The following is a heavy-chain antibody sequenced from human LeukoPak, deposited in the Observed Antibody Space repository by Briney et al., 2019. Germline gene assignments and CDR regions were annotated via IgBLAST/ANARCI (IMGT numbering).Heavy chain of an antibody. Sequence: GGSLRLSCAASGFTFDDYAMHWVRRAPGKGLEWVSLISGDGHSRFYVDPVKGRFTISGDNSKNSLYLQMNSLRTEDTALYYCAKELSGSSGLDYWGQGTLVTVSS. V-gene: IGHV3-43*02. CDR3: AKELSGSSGLDY. D-gene: IGHD1-26*01. CDR2: ISGDGHSR. J-gene: IGHJ4*02. CDR1: GFTFDDYA.